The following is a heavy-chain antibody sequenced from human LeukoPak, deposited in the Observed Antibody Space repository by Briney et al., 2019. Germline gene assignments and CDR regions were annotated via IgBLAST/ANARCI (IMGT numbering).Heavy chain of an antibody. J-gene: IGHJ4*02. Sequence: PGGSLRLSCAASGFTFSSYWMHWVRQGPGKGLVWVSRINSDGSSTNYADSVKGRFTISRDNAKNMLYLQMNSLRVEDTGVYYCASGKTVYWGQGALVTVSS. CDR1: GFTFSSYW. CDR2: INSDGSST. V-gene: IGHV3-74*01. CDR3: ASGKTVY. D-gene: IGHD1-26*01.